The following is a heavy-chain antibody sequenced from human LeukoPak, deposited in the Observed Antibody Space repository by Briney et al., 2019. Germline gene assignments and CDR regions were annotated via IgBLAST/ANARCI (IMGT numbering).Heavy chain of an antibody. CDR2: ISSSGSTI. Sequence: GGSLRLSCAASGFTFSDYDMRWIRQAPGKGREWVSYISSSGSTIYYADSVKGRFTISRDNAKNSLYLQMNSLRAEDTAVYYCARDSLARPLGYWGQGTLVTVSS. CDR3: ARDSLARPLGY. V-gene: IGHV3-11*01. D-gene: IGHD6-6*01. CDR1: GFTFSDYD. J-gene: IGHJ4*02.